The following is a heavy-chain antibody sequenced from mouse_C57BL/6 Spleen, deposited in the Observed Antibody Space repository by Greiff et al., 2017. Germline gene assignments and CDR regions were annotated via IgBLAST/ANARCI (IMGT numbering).Heavy chain of an antibody. CDR3: ARRLITTVVAPYYAMDY. CDR1: GYTFTSYW. J-gene: IGHJ4*01. D-gene: IGHD1-1*01. CDR2: IYPGSGST. Sequence: QVQLQQSGAELVKPGASVKMSCKASGYTFTSYWITWVKQRPGQGLEWIGDIYPGSGSTNYNEKFKSKATLTVDTSSSTAYMQLSSLTSEDSAVYYCARRLITTVVAPYYAMDYWGQGTSGTVSS. V-gene: IGHV1-55*01.